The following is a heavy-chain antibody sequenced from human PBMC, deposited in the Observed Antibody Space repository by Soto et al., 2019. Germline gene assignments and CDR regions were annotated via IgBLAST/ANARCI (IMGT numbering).Heavy chain of an antibody. D-gene: IGHD1-26*01. CDR3: VKDTLVGATHDYYYGMDV. Sequence: QVQLVESGGGVAQPGRSLRLSCAGSGFTFSSYGMHWVRQAPGKGLEWVAVISYDGRNTYYADSVKGRYTISRDNSENTMYLQMNSLRPEDTAVYYCVKDTLVGATHDYYYGMDVWGQGTTVTVSS. CDR1: GFTFSSYG. CDR2: ISYDGRNT. J-gene: IGHJ6*02. V-gene: IGHV3-30*18.